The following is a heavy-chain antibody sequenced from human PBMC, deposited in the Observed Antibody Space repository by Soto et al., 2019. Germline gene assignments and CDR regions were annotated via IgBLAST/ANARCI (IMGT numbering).Heavy chain of an antibody. J-gene: IGHJ6*02. Sequence: GGSLRLSCAASGFTFSSYGMHWVRQAPGKGLEWVAVISYGGSNKYYADSVKGRFTISRDNSKNTLYLQMYSLRAEGTAVYYYAKDTNLFSWSCAMDVWGQGTTVTASS. CDR1: GFTFSSYG. CDR3: AKDTNLFSWSCAMDV. D-gene: IGHD3-10*01. CDR2: ISYGGSNK. V-gene: IGHV3-30*18.